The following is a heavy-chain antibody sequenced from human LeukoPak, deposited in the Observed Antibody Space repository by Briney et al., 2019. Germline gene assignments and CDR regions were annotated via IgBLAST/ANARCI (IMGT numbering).Heavy chain of an antibody. J-gene: IGHJ5*02. CDR1: GGSISSSNYY. V-gene: IGHV4-39*01. CDR2: IYYSGRT. CDR3: ARHPYQLLWLSWFDP. D-gene: IGHD2-2*01. Sequence: LETLSLTCSVSGGSISSSNYYWGWIRQPPGKGLDWIGSIYYSGRTYYNPSLKSRVTISVDTSKKQFSLKLSSVTAADTAVYYCARHPYQLLWLSWFDPWGQGTLVTVSS.